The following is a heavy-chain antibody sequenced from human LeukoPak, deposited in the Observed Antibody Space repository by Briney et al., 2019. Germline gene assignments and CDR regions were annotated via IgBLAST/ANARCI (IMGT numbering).Heavy chain of an antibody. CDR3: ARQHPRAFDI. CDR2: IDPSDSYT. Sequence: PGESLQTSCKGSGSSFPSYSISWVRQLPGKGLEWMGRIDPSDSYTNYSPSFQGHVTISADKSIRTAYLQRSSLKASDTAMYYCARQHPRAFDIWGQETMVTVSS. J-gene: IGHJ3*02. V-gene: IGHV5-10-1*01. CDR1: GSSFPSYS.